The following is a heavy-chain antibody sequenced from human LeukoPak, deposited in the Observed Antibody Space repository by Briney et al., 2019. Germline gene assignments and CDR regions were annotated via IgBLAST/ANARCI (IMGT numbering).Heavy chain of an antibody. J-gene: IGHJ4*02. CDR3: ARLTAVAGTPVDY. CDR2: IYYSADA. CDR1: GGSFSSYY. Sequence: SETLSLTCAVYGGSFSSYYWTWIRQPPGKGLEWIGYIYYSADANYNPSLKGRVTISVDTSEKRFSLKLSPVTAADTAMYYCARLTAVAGTPVDYWGQGTLVTVSS. V-gene: IGHV4-59*01. D-gene: IGHD6-19*01.